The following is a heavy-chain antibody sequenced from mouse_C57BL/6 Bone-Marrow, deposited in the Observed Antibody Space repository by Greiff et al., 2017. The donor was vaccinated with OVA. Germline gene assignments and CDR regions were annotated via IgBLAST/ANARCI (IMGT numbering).Heavy chain of an antibody. D-gene: IGHD2-3*01. Sequence: QVQLKQSGAELVRPGTSVKVSCKASGYAFTNYLIEWVKQRPGQGLEWIGLINPGSGGTNYNEKFKGKATLTADKSSSTAYMQLSSLTSEDSAVYFCARGDDGYWYFDVWGTGTTVTVSS. CDR1: GYAFTNYL. CDR3: ARGDDGYWYFDV. V-gene: IGHV1-54*01. CDR2: INPGSGGT. J-gene: IGHJ1*03.